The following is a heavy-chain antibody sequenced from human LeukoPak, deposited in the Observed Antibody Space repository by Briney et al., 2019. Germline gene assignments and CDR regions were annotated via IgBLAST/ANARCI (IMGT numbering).Heavy chain of an antibody. D-gene: IGHD1-26*01. CDR3: AYSGSFGAWFDP. CDR2: INHSGST. CDR1: GGSFSGYY. J-gene: IGHJ5*02. V-gene: IGHV4-34*01. Sequence: PSETLSLTCAVYGGSFSGYYWSWIRQPPGKGLEWIGEINHSGSTNYNPSLKSRVTISVDTSKNQFSLKLSSVTAADTAVYYCAYSGSFGAWFDPWGQGTLVTVSS.